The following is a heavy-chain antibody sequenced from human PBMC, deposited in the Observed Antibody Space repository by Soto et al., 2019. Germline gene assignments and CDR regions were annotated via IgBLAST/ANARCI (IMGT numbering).Heavy chain of an antibody. CDR1: GYSFTSYG. Sequence: EASVKVSCKASGYSFTSYGISWVRQAPGQGLEWMGWISAYNGNTNYAQKLQGRVTMTTDTSTSTAYMELRSLRSDDTAVYYCARDRYCSGGSCYPDAFDIRAQGTMVTVS. J-gene: IGHJ3*02. V-gene: IGHV1-18*01. CDR2: ISAYNGNT. CDR3: ARDRYCSGGSCYPDAFDI. D-gene: IGHD2-15*01.